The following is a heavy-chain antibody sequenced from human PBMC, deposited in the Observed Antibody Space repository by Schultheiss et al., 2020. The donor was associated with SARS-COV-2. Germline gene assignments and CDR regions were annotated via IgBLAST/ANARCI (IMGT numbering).Heavy chain of an antibody. J-gene: IGHJ4*02. D-gene: IGHD3-3*01. CDR3: ARDSNYYDFWSGYYKY. CDR2: IWYDGSNK. CDR1: GFTFSSYG. Sequence: GGSLRLSCAASGFTFSSYGMHWVRQAPGKGLEWVAVIWYDGSNKYYVDSVKGRFTISRDNSKNTLYLQMNSLRAEDTAVYYCARDSNYYDFWSGYYKYWGQGTLVTVSS. V-gene: IGHV3-33*01.